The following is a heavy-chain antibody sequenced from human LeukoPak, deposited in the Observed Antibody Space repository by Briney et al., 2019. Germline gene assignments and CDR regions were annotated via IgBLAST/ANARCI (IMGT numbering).Heavy chain of an antibody. D-gene: IGHD3-10*01. CDR2: INPNSGGT. CDR1: GYTFTDYY. Sequence: ASVNVSCKASGYTFTDYYILWVRQAPGQGLEWMGRINPNSGGTNYAQKFQGWVTMTRDTSISTAYMELSRLRSDDTAVYYCARGVRGVTRSTGNNWFDPWGQGTLVTVSS. J-gene: IGHJ5*02. V-gene: IGHV1-2*04. CDR3: ARGVRGVTRSTGNNWFDP.